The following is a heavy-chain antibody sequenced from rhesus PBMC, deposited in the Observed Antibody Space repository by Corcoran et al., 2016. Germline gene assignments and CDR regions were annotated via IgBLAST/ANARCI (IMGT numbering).Heavy chain of an antibody. CDR1: GASISSNY. J-gene: IGHJ4*01. D-gene: IGHD2-15*01. CDR2: IYGRGGST. CDR3: ARGGGCSSTYCQYYFDY. Sequence: QVQLQESGPGLVKPSETLPLTCAVSGASISSNYWSWIRRAPGKGLEGIGRIYGRGGSTDYNPSLKSRVTISIDTSKNQFSLKLSSVTAADTAVYYWARGGGCSSTYCQYYFDYWGQGVLVTVSS. V-gene: IGHV4S2*01.